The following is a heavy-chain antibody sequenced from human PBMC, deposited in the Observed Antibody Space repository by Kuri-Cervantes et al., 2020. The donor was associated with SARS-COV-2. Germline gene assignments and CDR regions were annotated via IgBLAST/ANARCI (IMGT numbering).Heavy chain of an antibody. CDR1: GGSISSYY. D-gene: IGHD3-10*01. CDR3: ATSYGGSGSYYYGMDV. J-gene: IGHJ6*02. CDR2: IYYSGST. V-gene: IGHV4-59*01. Sequence: SETLSLTCTVSGGSISSYYWSWLRQPPGKGLEWIGYIYYSGSTNYNPSLKSRVTISVDTSKNQFSLKLTSVTAADTAVYYCATSYGGSGSYYYGMDVWGQGTTVTVSS.